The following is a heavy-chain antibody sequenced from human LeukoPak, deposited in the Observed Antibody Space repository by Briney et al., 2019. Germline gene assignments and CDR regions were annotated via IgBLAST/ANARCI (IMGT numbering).Heavy chain of an antibody. Sequence: ASVKVSCKASGYTFTSYYMHWVRQAPGQGLGWMGIINPSGGSTSYAQKFQGRVTMTRDMSTSTVYMELSSLRSEDTAVYYCAREEEYDDYGYYWGQGTLVTVSS. CDR2: INPSGGST. CDR3: AREEEYDDYGYY. V-gene: IGHV1-46*01. CDR1: GYTFTSYY. J-gene: IGHJ4*02. D-gene: IGHD4-17*01.